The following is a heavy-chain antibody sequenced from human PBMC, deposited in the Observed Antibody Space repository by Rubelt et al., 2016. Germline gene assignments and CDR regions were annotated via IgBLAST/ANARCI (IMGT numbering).Heavy chain of an antibody. Sequence: QVQLVQSGAEVKKPGASVKVSCKASGYTFTSYGISWVRQAPGQGLEWMGWISAYNGNTNYAQKLQGRSTMATDTSTSTAYMGLRSLRSDDAAVYYCARDRIRIAARQGWYFDLWGRGTLVTVSS. CDR1: GYTFTSYG. J-gene: IGHJ2*01. D-gene: IGHD6-6*01. V-gene: IGHV1-18*01. CDR2: ISAYNGNT. CDR3: ARDRIRIAARQGWYFDL.